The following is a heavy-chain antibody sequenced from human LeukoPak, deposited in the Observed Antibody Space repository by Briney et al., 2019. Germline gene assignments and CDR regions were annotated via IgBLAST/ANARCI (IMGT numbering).Heavy chain of an antibody. CDR2: ISYDGSNK. J-gene: IGHJ4*02. Sequence: GGSLRLSCAASGFTFSSYAMHWVRQAPGKGLEWVAVISYDGSNKYYADSVKGRFIVSRDNAKNSVYLQMNSLRVEDTAVYYCAREMATEEFDYWGQGTLVTVSS. CDR1: GFTFSSYA. CDR3: AREMATEEFDY. D-gene: IGHD5-24*01. V-gene: IGHV3-30-3*01.